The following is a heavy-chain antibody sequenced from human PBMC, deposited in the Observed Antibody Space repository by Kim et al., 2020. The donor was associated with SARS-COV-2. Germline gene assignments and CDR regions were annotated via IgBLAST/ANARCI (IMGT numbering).Heavy chain of an antibody. CDR3: AKVRARLLGYYYYGMGV. V-gene: IGHV3-23*01. Sequence: GGSLRLSCAASGFTFSSYAMSWVRQAPGKGLEWVSAISGSGGSKYYADYVKGRFTISRDNSKNPLYLQMNSLRAEDTAVYYCAKVRARLLGYYYYGMGVWGQGTRVTVPS. CDR1: GFTFSSYA. J-gene: IGHJ6*02. D-gene: IGHD2-8*02. CDR2: ISGSGGSK.